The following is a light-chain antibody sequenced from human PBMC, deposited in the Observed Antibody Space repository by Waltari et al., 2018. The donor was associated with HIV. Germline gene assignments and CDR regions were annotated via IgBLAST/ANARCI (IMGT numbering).Light chain of an antibody. CDR1: NTDIGAFDL. Sequence: QSALTQPASVSGSPGQSVTISCTGGNTDIGAFDLVSWYQQRLGEAPQLIIFGVTSRPSGVSSRFAGFKAGHTASLTISGLHDGDEAYYFCSSYSTLKTILFGGGTKLTV. CDR3: SSYSTLKTIL. V-gene: IGLV2-14*03. J-gene: IGLJ3*02. CDR2: GVT.